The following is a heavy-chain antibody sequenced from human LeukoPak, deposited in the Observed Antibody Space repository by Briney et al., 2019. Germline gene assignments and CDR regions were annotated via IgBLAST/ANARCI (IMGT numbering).Heavy chain of an antibody. D-gene: IGHD4-17*01. J-gene: IGHJ4*02. CDR1: GYTITGYY. CDR3: ARVPAVTTARDY. V-gene: IGHV1-2*02. Sequence: ASVKVSCKASGYTITGYYMHWVRQAPGQGLEWMGWINPNSGGTNYAQKFQGRVTMTRDTSISTAYMELTSLRSDDTAVYYCARVPAVTTARDYWGQGTLVTVSS. CDR2: INPNSGGT.